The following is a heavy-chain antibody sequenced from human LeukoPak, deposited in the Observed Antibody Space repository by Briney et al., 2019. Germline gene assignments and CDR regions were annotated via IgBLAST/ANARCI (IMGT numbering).Heavy chain of an antibody. CDR2: IYTSGST. CDR3: ARVNRYYGSGSYSGPTSYYMDV. J-gene: IGHJ6*03. CDR1: VGSISSYY. D-gene: IGHD3-10*01. Sequence: SETLSLTCTVSVGSISSYYWSWIRQPAGTGLEWIGRIYTSGSTNYNPSLKSRVTMSVDTSKNQFSLKLSSVTAADTAVYYCARVNRYYGSGSYSGPTSYYMDVWGKGTTVTVSS. V-gene: IGHV4-4*07.